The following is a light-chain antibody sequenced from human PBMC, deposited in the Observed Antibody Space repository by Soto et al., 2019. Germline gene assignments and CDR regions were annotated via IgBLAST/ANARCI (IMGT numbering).Light chain of an antibody. CDR1: SSDIGGYDY. CDR2: EVS. Sequence: QSALTQPASVSGSPGQSITISCTGTSSDIGGYDYVSWYQHHPGKAPKLMICEVSHRPSGVSNRFSGSKSGNKASLSISGLKAEDEADYYCSSFSLTTGGDMVFGGGTKLTVL. V-gene: IGLV2-14*01. J-gene: IGLJ2*01. CDR3: SSFSLTTGGDMV.